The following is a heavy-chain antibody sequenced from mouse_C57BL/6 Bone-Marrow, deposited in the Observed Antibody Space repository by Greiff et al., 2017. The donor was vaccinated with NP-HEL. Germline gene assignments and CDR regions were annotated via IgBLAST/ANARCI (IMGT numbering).Heavy chain of an antibody. D-gene: IGHD2-5*01. V-gene: IGHV5-16*01. CDR2: INYDGSST. CDR3: ARSNYLYAMDY. J-gene: IGHJ4*01. CDR1: GFTFSDYY. Sequence: EVQRVESEGGLVQPGSSMKLSCTASGFTFSDYYMAWVRQVPEKGLEWVANINYDGSSTYYLDSLKSRFIISRDNAKNILYLQMSSLKSEDTATYYCARSNYLYAMDYWGQGTSVTVSS.